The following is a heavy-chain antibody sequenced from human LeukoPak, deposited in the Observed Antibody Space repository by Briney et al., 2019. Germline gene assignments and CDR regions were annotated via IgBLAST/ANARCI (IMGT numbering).Heavy chain of an antibody. V-gene: IGHV4-34*01. CDR3: ARRSSTARYYYYMDV. Sequence: GSLRLSCAASGFTFGNAWMTWIRQPPGKGLEWIGEINHSGSTNYNPSLKSRVTISVDTSKNQFSLKLSSVTAADTAVYYCARRSSTARYYYYMDVWGKGTTVTVSS. D-gene: IGHD5/OR15-5a*01. J-gene: IGHJ6*03. CDR2: INHSGST. CDR1: GFTFGNAW.